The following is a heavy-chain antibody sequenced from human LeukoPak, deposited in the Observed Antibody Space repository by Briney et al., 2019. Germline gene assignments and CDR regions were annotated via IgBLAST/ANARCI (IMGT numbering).Heavy chain of an antibody. Sequence: ASVKVSCKASGGTFSSYAISWVRQAPGQGLEWMGRIIPILGIANYAQKFQGRVTITADKSTSTAYMELSSLRSEDTAVYYCARAGRATVPPSSFDYWAREPWSPSPQ. CDR2: IIPILGIA. J-gene: IGHJ4*02. V-gene: IGHV1-69*04. CDR3: ARAGRATVPPSSFDY. D-gene: IGHD4-17*01. CDR1: GGTFSSYA.